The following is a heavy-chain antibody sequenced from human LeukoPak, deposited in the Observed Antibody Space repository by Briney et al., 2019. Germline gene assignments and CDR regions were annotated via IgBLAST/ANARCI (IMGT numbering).Heavy chain of an antibody. CDR2: IYYGGST. CDR3: ARGGSGGDCSAFDY. J-gene: IGHJ4*02. V-gene: IGHV4-59*01. D-gene: IGHD2-21*02. CDR1: GGSISSYY. Sequence: SETLSLTCTVSGGSISSYYWSWIRQPPGKGLEWIGYIYYGGSTNYNPSLKSRVTISVDTSKNQFSLKLSSVTAADTAVYYCARGGSGGDCSAFDYWGQGTLVTVSS.